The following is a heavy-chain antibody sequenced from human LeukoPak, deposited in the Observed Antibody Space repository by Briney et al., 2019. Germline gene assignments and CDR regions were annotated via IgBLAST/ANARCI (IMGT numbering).Heavy chain of an antibody. J-gene: IGHJ4*02. CDR2: IYHSGST. V-gene: IGHV4-38-2*01. D-gene: IGHD3-3*01. CDR3: ARLRYDFWSGYYNFDY. CDR1: GYSISSGYY. Sequence: SETLSLTCAVSGYSISSGYYWGWIRQPPGKGLEWIGSIYHSGSTYYNPSLKSRVTISVDTSKNQFSLKLSPVTAADTAVYYCARLRYDFWSGYYNFDYWGQGTLVTVSS.